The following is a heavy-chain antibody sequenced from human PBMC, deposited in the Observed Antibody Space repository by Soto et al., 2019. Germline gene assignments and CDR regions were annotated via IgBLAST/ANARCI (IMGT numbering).Heavy chain of an antibody. J-gene: IGHJ6*02. Sequence: GASVKVSCKASGFRFNNYVIHWVRQAPGQRLEWMGWIHAGNGATEYSQNFQDRVTITRDTSANTGYMDLSRLTSEDTALYYCAGSVTEYSYDRLDVWGQGTTVTVSS. CDR2: IHAGNGAT. CDR3: AGSVTEYSYDRLDV. V-gene: IGHV1-3*01. D-gene: IGHD5-18*01. CDR1: GFRFNNYV.